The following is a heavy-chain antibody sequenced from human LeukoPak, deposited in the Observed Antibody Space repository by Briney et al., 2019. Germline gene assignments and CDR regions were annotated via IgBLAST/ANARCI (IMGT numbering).Heavy chain of an antibody. CDR1: GFTFSSYG. J-gene: IGHJ4*02. Sequence: GGSLRLSCAASGFTFSSYGMHWVRQAPGKGLEWVAVISYDGSNKYYADSVKGRFTISRDNSKNTLYLQMNSLRAEDTAVYYCAKDHDFDYWGQGTLVTVSS. CDR2: ISYDGSNK. V-gene: IGHV3-30*18. CDR3: AKDHDFDY.